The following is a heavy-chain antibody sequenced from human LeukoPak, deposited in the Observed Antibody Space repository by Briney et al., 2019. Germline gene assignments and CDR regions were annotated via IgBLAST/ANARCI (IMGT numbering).Heavy chain of an antibody. D-gene: IGHD2/OR15-2a*01. CDR2: FYPGDSNT. V-gene: IGHV5-51*01. CDR1: GYSFTNYW. J-gene: IGHJ4*02. CDR3: ARLSITTSLRLCYFDH. Sequence: GESLKISCKGSGYSFTNYWLCWVRQMPGKGLEWIGIFYPGDSNTRYNPSFQGQVTFSADKSVNTAYLQWSSLKASDTAIYYCARLSITTSLRLCYFDHWGQGTLVTVPS.